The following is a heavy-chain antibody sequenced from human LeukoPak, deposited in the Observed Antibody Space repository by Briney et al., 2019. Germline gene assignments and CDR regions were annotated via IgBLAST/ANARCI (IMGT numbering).Heavy chain of an antibody. CDR3: ARDPYGDFANRYYFDY. CDR1: GFTFSNYA. V-gene: IGHV3-30*04. Sequence: GGSLRLSCAASGFTFSNYAMSWVRQAPGKGLEWVAVISYDGSNKYYADSVKGRFTISRDNSKNTLYLQMNSLRAEDTAVYYCARDPYGDFANRYYFDYWGQGTLVTVSS. J-gene: IGHJ4*02. CDR2: ISYDGSNK. D-gene: IGHD4-17*01.